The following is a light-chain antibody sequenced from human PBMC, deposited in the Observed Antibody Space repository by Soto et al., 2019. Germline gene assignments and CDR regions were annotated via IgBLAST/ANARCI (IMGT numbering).Light chain of an antibody. Sequence: QSVLTQPPSLSGAPGQRLTISCTGSSSNIGAGYDVHWYQQFPGTAPKLLIYGNRNRPSGVSGRFSGSKSGTSASLAIAGLQAEDEADYYCTSYTSSSTLVFGGGTKLTVL. CDR1: SSNIGAGYD. J-gene: IGLJ2*01. CDR3: TSYTSSSTLV. V-gene: IGLV1-40*01. CDR2: GNR.